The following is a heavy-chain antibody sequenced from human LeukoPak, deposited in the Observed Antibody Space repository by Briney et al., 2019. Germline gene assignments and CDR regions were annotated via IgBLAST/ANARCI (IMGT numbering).Heavy chain of an antibody. CDR3: ARRGLAAARGWFDP. CDR1: GGSISSSSYY. CDR2: IYYSGST. Sequence: SETLSLTCTVSGGSISSSSYYWGWIRQPPGKGLEWIGSIYYSGSTYYNPSLKSRVTISVDTSKNQFSLKLSSVTAADTAVYYCARRGLAAARGWFDPWGQGTLVTVSS. D-gene: IGHD6-13*01. V-gene: IGHV4-39*01. J-gene: IGHJ5*02.